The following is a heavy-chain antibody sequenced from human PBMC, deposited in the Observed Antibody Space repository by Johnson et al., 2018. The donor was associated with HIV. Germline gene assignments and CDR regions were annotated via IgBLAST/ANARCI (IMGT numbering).Heavy chain of an antibody. CDR3: AKDLPGYSSSWYGAFDI. Sequence: VQLVESGGGVVQPGGSLRLSCAASRFTFSTYGMHWVRQAPGKGLEWVTNIQLDGSEKYYVDSVRGRFTISRDNAKNSLYLQMNSLRAEDTALYYCAKDLPGYSSSWYGAFDIWGQGTMVTVSS. D-gene: IGHD6-13*01. CDR1: RFTFSTYG. J-gene: IGHJ3*02. CDR2: IQLDGSEK. V-gene: IGHV3-7*03.